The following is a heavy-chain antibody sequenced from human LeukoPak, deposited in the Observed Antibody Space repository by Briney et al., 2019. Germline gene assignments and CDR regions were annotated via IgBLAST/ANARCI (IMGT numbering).Heavy chain of an antibody. CDR3: ARGRGWLRFLPCNWFDP. J-gene: IGHJ5*02. D-gene: IGHD5-12*01. Sequence: PGGSLRLSCAASGFTFSTYSMNWVRQAPGKGLEWVSSISSTSTYIYYADSVKGRFTISRDNAKNSLYLQMNSLRAEDTAVYYCARGRGWLRFLPCNWFDPWGQGTLVTVSS. CDR2: ISSTSTYI. CDR1: GFTFSTYS. V-gene: IGHV3-21*01.